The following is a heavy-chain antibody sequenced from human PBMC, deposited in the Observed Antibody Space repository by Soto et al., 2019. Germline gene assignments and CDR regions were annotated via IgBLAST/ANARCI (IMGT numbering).Heavy chain of an antibody. J-gene: IGHJ4*02. D-gene: IGHD3-16*01. CDR2: ISAYNGNT. CDR1: GYTFTNFG. CDR3: GRGGPPIDY. Sequence: QVQLVQSGAEVKKPGASVKVSCKASGYTFTNFGISWVRQAPGQGLEWMGWISAYNGNTNYAQNFQGRVTMTTDTPTSTAYRELRGLRPDDTAVYYLGRGGPPIDYWGQGPLVTVSP. V-gene: IGHV1-18*01.